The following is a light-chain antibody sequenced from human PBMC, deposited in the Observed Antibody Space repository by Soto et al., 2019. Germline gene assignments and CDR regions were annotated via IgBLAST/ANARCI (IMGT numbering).Light chain of an antibody. CDR3: MQALHART. V-gene: IGKV2-28*01. CDR1: LSLLHSNGNTY. Sequence: EIVVTQSPLSLPVTPGESASISCKSSLSLLHSNGNTYLDWYLQKPGQSPQLLIYLGSNRASGVPDRFSGSASGTDFTLNISRVEAEDVGVYYCMQALHARTFGQGTKVEIK. CDR2: LGS. J-gene: IGKJ1*01.